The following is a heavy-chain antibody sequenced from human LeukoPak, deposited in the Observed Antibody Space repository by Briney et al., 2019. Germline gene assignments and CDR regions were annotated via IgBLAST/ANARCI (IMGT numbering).Heavy chain of an antibody. D-gene: IGHD6-19*01. Sequence: PGGSLRLSCAASGFTFSSYGMSWVRQAPGKGLEWVSAISGSGGSTYYADSVKGRFTISRDNSKNTLYLQMNSLKTEDTAVYYCTTDIQQWLALDYWGQGTLVTVSS. CDR1: GFTFSSYG. CDR2: ISGSGGST. V-gene: IGHV3-23*01. CDR3: TTDIQQWLALDY. J-gene: IGHJ4*02.